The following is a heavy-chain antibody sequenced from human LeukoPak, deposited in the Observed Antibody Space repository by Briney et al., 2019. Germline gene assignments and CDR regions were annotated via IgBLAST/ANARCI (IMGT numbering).Heavy chain of an antibody. Sequence: SETLSLTCAVSGGSISSSNWWSWVRQPPGKGLEWIGEIYHSGSTNYNPSLKSRVTISVDKSKNQFSLKLSSVTAADTAVYYCARRRRYCSSTSCPFDYWGQGTLVTVSS. CDR1: GGSISSSNW. CDR2: IYHSGST. D-gene: IGHD2-2*01. V-gene: IGHV4-4*02. J-gene: IGHJ4*02. CDR3: ARRRRYCSSTSCPFDY.